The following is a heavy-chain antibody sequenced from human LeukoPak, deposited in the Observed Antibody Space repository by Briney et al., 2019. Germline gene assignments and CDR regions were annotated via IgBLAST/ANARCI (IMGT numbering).Heavy chain of an antibody. D-gene: IGHD4-23*01. CDR2: IYYSGST. CDR1: GDSISSYY. CDR3: ARGPTTVVTPKGYYFDY. Sequence: SETLSLTCTVSGDSISSYYWSWIRQPPGKGLEWIGYIYYSGSTNYNPSLKSRVTISVDTSKNQFSLKLSSVTAADTAVYYCARGPTTVVTPKGYYFDYWGQGTLVTVSS. V-gene: IGHV4-59*08. J-gene: IGHJ4*02.